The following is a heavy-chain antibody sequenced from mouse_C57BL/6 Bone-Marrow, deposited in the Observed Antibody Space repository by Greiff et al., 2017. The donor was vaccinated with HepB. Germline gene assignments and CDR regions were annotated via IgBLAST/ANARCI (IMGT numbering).Heavy chain of an antibody. Sequence: QVQLKESGAELARPGASVKLSCKASGYTFTSYGISWVKQRTGQGLEWIGEIYPRSGNTYYNEKFKGKATLTADTSSSTAYRERRSLTSEDSAVYFCAREGTYYSNYGFAYGGQGTLVTVSA. CDR2: IYPRSGNT. CDR3: AREGTYYSNYGFAY. D-gene: IGHD2-5*01. J-gene: IGHJ3*01. V-gene: IGHV1-81*01. CDR1: GYTFTSYG.